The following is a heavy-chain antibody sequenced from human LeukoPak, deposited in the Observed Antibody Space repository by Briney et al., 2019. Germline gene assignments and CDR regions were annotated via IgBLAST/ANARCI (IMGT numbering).Heavy chain of an antibody. CDR2: ISSSSSYI. CDR3: ARDEGYYYDSSGYYDY. J-gene: IGHJ4*02. V-gene: IGHV3-21*01. D-gene: IGHD3-22*01. CDR1: GFTFSSYS. Sequence: GGSLRLSCAASGFTFSSYSMNWVRQAPGKGLEWVSSISSSSSYIYYADSVKGRFTISRDNAKNSLYLQMNSLRAEDTAVYYCARDEGYYYDSSGYYDYWGQGTLVTVSS.